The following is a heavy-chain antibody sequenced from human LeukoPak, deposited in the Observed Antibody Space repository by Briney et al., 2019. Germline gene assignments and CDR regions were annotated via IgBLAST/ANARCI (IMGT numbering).Heavy chain of an antibody. CDR3: AKRPPDYGDYVTYFDY. CDR1: GFSFISYG. J-gene: IGHJ4*02. V-gene: IGHV3-30*18. D-gene: IGHD4-17*01. CDR2: ISDDERNK. Sequence: SGGSLRLSCAASGFSFISYGMHWVRQAPGKGLEWVGVISDDERNKNYADSVKGRFTISRDNSKDTLYLQMNSLRDEDTAVYYCAKRPPDYGDYVTYFDYWGQGTLVTVSS.